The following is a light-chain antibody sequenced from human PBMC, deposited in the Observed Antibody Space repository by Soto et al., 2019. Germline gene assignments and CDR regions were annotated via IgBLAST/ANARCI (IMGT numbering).Light chain of an antibody. J-gene: IGLJ1*01. V-gene: IGLV1-44*01. CDR2: TDN. Sequence: QSVLTQPPSASWTPGQRVTISCSGSSSNIGSNAVNWYQQFPGTAPKLLIYTDNQRPSGVPDRFSGSKSGTSASLAISGLQSEDEADYFCAAWDGSLNAYVFGTGTKLTAL. CDR1: SSNIGSNA. CDR3: AAWDGSLNAYV.